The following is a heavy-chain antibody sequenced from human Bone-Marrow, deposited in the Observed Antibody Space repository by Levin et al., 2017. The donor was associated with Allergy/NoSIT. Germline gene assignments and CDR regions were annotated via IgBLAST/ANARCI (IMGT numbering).Heavy chain of an antibody. Sequence: LSLTCAASGFTFSSYAMHWVRQAPGKGLEWVAVISYDGSNKYYADSVKGRFTISRDNSKNTLYLQMNSLRAEDTAVYYCARAVAVAGTIGYWGQGTLVTVSS. CDR2: ISYDGSNK. CDR1: GFTFSSYA. V-gene: IGHV3-30-3*01. D-gene: IGHD6-19*01. J-gene: IGHJ4*02. CDR3: ARAVAVAGTIGY.